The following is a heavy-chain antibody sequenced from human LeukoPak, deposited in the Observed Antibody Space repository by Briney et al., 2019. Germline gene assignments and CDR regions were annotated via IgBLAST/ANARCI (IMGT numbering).Heavy chain of an antibody. Sequence: ASVKVSCTASGYTFTSYFMYWMRQAPGQGLEWMGLINPRGGTTRYAQKFQGRVTMTRDTSTSTVSMELSSLRSEDTAMYYCARDRTHYYDSSGYYSRWEYWGQGTLVTVSS. D-gene: IGHD3-22*01. J-gene: IGHJ4*02. CDR3: ARDRTHYYDSSGYYSRWEY. V-gene: IGHV1-46*01. CDR1: GYTFTSYF. CDR2: INPRGGTT.